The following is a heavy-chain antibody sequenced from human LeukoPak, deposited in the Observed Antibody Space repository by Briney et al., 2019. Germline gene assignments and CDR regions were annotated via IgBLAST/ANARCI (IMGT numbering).Heavy chain of an antibody. J-gene: IGHJ4*02. CDR1: GGSISSYY. CDR2: IYYSGST. CDR3: ARAAGPLAAPDF. Sequence: SETLSLTCTVSGGSISSYYWSWIRQPPGKGLEWIGYIYYSGSTNYNPSLKSRITISVDTSKNQFSLKLSSVTAADTAVYYCARAAGPLAAPDFWGQGTPVTVSS. D-gene: IGHD6-13*01. V-gene: IGHV4-59*12.